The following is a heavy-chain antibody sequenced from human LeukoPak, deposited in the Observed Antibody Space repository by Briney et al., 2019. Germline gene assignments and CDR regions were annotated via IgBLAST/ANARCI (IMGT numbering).Heavy chain of an antibody. CDR2: IRYDGSNK. CDR3: AKDRSVFNWFDP. V-gene: IGHV3-30*02. Sequence: PGGSLRLSCAASGFTFSSYGMHWVRQAPGKGLGWVAFIRYDGSNKYYADSVKGRFTISRDNSKNTLYLQMNSLRAEDTAVYYCAKDRSVFNWFDPWGQGTLVTVSS. J-gene: IGHJ5*02. CDR1: GFTFSSYG.